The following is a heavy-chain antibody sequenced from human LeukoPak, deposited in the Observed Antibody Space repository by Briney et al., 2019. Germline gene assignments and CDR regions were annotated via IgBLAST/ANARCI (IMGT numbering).Heavy chain of an antibody. CDR1: GYSISSSNW. J-gene: IGHJ6*03. D-gene: IGHD6-13*01. CDR2: IYYSGSI. CDR3: ARNRGTYSSPPFDYFIDV. Sequence: SDTLSLTCAVSGYSISSSNWWGWIRQPPGKGLEWIGYIYYSGSIYYNPSLKSRVTMSVDTSKNQFSLKLSSVTAVDTAVYYCARNRGTYSSPPFDYFIDVWGKGTTVTVSS. V-gene: IGHV4-28*05.